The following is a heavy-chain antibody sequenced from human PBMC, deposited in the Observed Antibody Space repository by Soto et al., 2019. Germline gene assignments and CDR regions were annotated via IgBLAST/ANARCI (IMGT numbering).Heavy chain of an antibody. J-gene: IGHJ4*02. CDR2: INPNSGGT. CDR1: GCTFTGYY. D-gene: IGHD2-15*01. Sequence: GASVKVSCKASGCTFTGYYMHWVRQAPGQGLEWMGWINPNSGGTNYAQKFQGRVTMTRDTSISTAYMELSRLRSDDTAVYYCAREVVGARANPFDYWGQGTLVTVSS. CDR3: AREVVGARANPFDY. V-gene: IGHV1-2*02.